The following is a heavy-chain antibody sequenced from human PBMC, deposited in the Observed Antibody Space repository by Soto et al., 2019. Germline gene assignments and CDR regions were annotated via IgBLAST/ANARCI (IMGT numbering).Heavy chain of an antibody. CDR3: ARESYDSSGSHLSYYYYYGMDV. CDR1: GYTFTSYA. J-gene: IGHJ6*02. V-gene: IGHV1-3*01. Sequence: ASVKVSCKASGYTFTSYAMHWVRQAPGQRLEWMGWINAGNGNTKYSQKFQGRVTITRDTSAGTAYMELGGLRSEDTAVYYCARESYDSSGSHLSYYYYYGMDVWGQGTTVTVSS. CDR2: INAGNGNT. D-gene: IGHD3-22*01.